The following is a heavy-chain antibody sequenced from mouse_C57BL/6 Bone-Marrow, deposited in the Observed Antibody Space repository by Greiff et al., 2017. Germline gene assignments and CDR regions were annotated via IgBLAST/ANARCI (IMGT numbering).Heavy chain of an antibody. J-gene: IGHJ4*01. CDR3: ARSEILDGYLYYYAMDY. CDR1: GYTFTSYW. D-gene: IGHD2-3*01. V-gene: IGHV1-50*01. Sequence: QVQLQQPGAELVKPGASVKLSCKASGYTFTSYWMQWVKQRPGQGLEWIGEIDPSDSYTNYNQKFKGKATLTVDTPSSTAYMQLSSLTSEDSAVYDFARSEILDGYLYYYAMDYWGQGTSVTVSS. CDR2: IDPSDSYT.